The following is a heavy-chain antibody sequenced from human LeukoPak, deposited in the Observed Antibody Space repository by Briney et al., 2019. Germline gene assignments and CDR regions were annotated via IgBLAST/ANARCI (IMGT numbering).Heavy chain of an antibody. Sequence: SETLSLTCTVSGGPISSYYWSWIRQPAGKGLEWIGRIYTSGNTNYNPSLKSRVTMSIDTSKKQFSLKLSSVNAADTAVYYCASEDSSGWYYFDNWGQGTLVTVSS. CDR1: GGPISSYY. J-gene: IGHJ4*02. CDR3: ASEDSSGWYYFDN. V-gene: IGHV4-4*07. D-gene: IGHD6-19*01. CDR2: IYTSGNT.